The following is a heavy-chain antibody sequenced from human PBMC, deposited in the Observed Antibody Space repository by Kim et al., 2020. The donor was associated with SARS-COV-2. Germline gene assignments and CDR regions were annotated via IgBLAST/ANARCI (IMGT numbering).Heavy chain of an antibody. Sequence: SETLSLTCTVSGGSISSGDYYWSWIRQPPGKGLEWIGYIYYSGSTYYNPSLKSRVTISVDTSKNQFSLKLSSVTAADTAVYYCATRSLRFGGVIVGDPWGQGTLVTVSS. CDR1: GGSISSGDYY. J-gene: IGHJ5*02. CDR2: IYYSGST. CDR3: ATRSLRFGGVIVGDP. D-gene: IGHD3-16*01. V-gene: IGHV4-30-4*01.